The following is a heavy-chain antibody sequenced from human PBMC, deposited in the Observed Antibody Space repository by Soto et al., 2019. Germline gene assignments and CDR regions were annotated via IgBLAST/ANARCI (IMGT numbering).Heavy chain of an antibody. J-gene: IGHJ4*02. Sequence: SETLSLTCAVYGGSFSGYYWSWIRQPPGKGLEWIGEINHSGSTNYNPSLKSRVTISVDTSKNQFSLKLSSVTAADTAVYYCARARCSSTSCDGIYFDYWGQGTLVTVSS. D-gene: IGHD2-2*01. CDR1: GGSFSGYY. CDR2: INHSGST. CDR3: ARARCSSTSCDGIYFDY. V-gene: IGHV4-34*01.